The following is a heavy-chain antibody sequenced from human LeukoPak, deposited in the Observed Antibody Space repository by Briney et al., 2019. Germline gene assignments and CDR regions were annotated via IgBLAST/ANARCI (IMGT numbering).Heavy chain of an antibody. J-gene: IGHJ4*02. Sequence: GGSLRLSCAASRFTYAMTWVRQVPGKGLEWVSTISASGGSTYYADSVKGRFTISRDNSRNTLYLQMNSLRAEDTAVYYCARLDTSMTPTATGPGDYWGQGSLVTVSS. V-gene: IGHV3-23*01. D-gene: IGHD1-1*01. CDR2: ISASGGST. CDR3: ARLDTSMTPTATGPGDY. CDR1: RFTYA.